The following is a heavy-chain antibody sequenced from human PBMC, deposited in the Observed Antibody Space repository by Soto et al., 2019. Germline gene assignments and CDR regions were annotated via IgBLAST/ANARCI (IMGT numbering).Heavy chain of an antibody. D-gene: IGHD2-21*02. CDR1: GGSISSYY. V-gene: IGHV4-59*08. CDR3: ARLGPRVVTYWYFDL. CDR2: IYYSGST. Sequence: SETLSLTCTVSGGSISSYYWSWIRQPPGKGLEWIGYIYYSGSTNYNPSLKSRVTISVDTSKNQFSLKLSSVTAADTAVYYCARLGPRVVTYWYFDLWGRGTLVTVSS. J-gene: IGHJ2*01.